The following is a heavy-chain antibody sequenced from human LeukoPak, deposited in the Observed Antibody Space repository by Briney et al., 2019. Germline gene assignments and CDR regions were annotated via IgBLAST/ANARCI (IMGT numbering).Heavy chain of an antibody. V-gene: IGHV1-8*03. J-gene: IGHJ2*01. D-gene: IGHD6-13*01. CDR1: GYTFTSYD. CDR2: MNPNSGNT. Sequence: ASVKVSCKASGYTFTSYDINWVRQATGQGLEWMGWMNPNSGNTGYAQKFQGRVTITRNTSISTAYMELSSLRSEDTAVYYCARDLRAGGTWSRGVYFDLWGRGTLVTVSS. CDR3: ARDLRAGGTWSRGVYFDL.